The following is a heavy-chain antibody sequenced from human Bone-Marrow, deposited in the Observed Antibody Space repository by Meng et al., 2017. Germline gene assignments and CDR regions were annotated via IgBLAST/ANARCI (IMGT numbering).Heavy chain of an antibody. CDR3: TRGSKALRDFDY. CDR2: IRSKAYGGTT. D-gene: IGHD3-10*01. V-gene: IGHV3-49*03. J-gene: IGHJ4*02. CDR1: GLTLSDYY. Sequence: GESLKISCVASGLTLSDYYMSWFRQAPGKGLEWVGFIRSKAYGGTTEYAASVKGRFTISRDDSKSIAYLQMNSLKTEDTAVYYCTRGSKALRDFDYWGQGTLVTVSS.